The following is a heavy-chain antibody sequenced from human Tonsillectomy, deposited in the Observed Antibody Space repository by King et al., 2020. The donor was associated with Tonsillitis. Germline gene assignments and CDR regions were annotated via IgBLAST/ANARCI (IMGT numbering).Heavy chain of an antibody. J-gene: IGHJ4*02. CDR3: AKGAFDSTYYEPFDY. CDR2: ISWNSGSI. D-gene: IGHD2/OR15-2a*01. Sequence: QLVQSGGGSVQPGRSLRVSCAASGFTFDDYAMHWVRQAPGRGLEWVSGISWNSGSIGYADSVKGRFTISRDNAKNSLYLQMNSLKPEDTALYYCAKGAFDSTYYEPFDYWGQGTLVTVSS. CDR1: GFTFDDYA. V-gene: IGHV3-9*01.